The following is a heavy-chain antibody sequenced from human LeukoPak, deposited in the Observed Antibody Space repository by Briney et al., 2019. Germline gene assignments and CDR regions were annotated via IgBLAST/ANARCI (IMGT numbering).Heavy chain of an antibody. CDR3: ARGYGDYPYYYYGMDV. V-gene: IGHV4-34*01. Sequence: SETLSLTCAVYGGSFSGYYWSWIRQPPGKGLEWIGEINHSGSTNYNPSLKSRVTISVDTSKNQFSLKLSSVTAADTAVYYCARGYGDYPYYYYGMDVWGQGTTVTVSS. CDR2: INHSGST. J-gene: IGHJ6*02. D-gene: IGHD4-17*01. CDR1: GGSFSGYY.